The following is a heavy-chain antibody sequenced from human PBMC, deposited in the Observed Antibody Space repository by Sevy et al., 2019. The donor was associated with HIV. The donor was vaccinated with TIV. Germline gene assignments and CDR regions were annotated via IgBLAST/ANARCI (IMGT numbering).Heavy chain of an antibody. CDR3: ARARGDSGYDAFDI. J-gene: IGHJ3*02. Sequence: ASVKVFCKASGYTFTDSYIHWVRQAPGQGLEWMGRINPDSGGTNYAQNFQGRVTMTRDTSISTAYMELSRLRSDDTAVYYCARARGDSGYDAFDIWGQGTMVTVSS. V-gene: IGHV1-2*06. D-gene: IGHD2-21*02. CDR1: GYTFTDSY. CDR2: INPDSGGT.